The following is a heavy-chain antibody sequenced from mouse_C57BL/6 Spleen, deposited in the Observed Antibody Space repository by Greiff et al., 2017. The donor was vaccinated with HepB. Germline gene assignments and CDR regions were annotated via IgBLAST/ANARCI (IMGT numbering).Heavy chain of an antibody. CDR1: GYTFTSYW. D-gene: IGHD1-1*01. CDR2: IYPGNSDT. J-gene: IGHJ4*01. V-gene: IGHV1-5*01. CDR3: TGYGSRNYAMDY. Sequence: EVQLQQSGTVLARPGASVKMSCKTSGYTFTSYWMHWVKQRPGQGLEWIGAIYPGNSDTSYNQKFKGKAKLTAVTSASTAYMELSSLTNEDSAVYYCTGYGSRNYAMDYWGQGTSVTVSS.